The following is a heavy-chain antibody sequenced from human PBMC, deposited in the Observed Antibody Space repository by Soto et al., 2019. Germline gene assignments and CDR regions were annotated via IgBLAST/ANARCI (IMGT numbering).Heavy chain of an antibody. CDR2: FDPEDGET. J-gene: IGHJ5*02. D-gene: IGHD3-10*01. CDR1: GHTLTELS. Sequence: ASVKVSCKVSGHTLTELSMHWVRQAPGKGLEWMGGFDPEDGETIYAQKFQGRVTMTEDTSTDTAYMELSSLRSEDTAVYYCATDRTFTMVRNRAWFDPWGQGTLVTVSS. CDR3: ATDRTFTMVRNRAWFDP. V-gene: IGHV1-24*01.